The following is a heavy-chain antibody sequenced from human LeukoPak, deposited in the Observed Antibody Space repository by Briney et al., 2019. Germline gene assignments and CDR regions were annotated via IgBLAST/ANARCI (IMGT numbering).Heavy chain of an antibody. CDR1: GYIFSTYG. V-gene: IGHV3-30*14. Sequence: GGSLRLSCAASGYIFSTYGMNWVRQAPGKGLEWMAGISCAGRSKFYLDSVKGRITISRDNSRNTLFLQLHSLRLEDRGVYFCARDSDFWTDRSLPGVLDSWGQGALVTVSS. CDR2: ISCAGRSK. D-gene: IGHD3/OR15-3a*01. J-gene: IGHJ5*02. CDR3: ARDSDFWTDRSLPGVLDS.